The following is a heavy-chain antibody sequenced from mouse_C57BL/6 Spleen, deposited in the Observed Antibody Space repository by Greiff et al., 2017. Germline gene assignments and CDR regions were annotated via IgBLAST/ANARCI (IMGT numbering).Heavy chain of an antibody. Sequence: VQLQQSGPELVKPGASVKISCKASGYTFTDYYMNWVKQSHGKSLEWIGDINPNNGGTSYNQKFKGKATLTVDKSSSTAYMELRSLTSEDSAVYYCARWGLRDAMDYWGQGTSVTVSS. CDR1: GYTFTDYY. CDR2: INPNNGGT. D-gene: IGHD2-13*01. J-gene: IGHJ4*01. V-gene: IGHV1-26*01. CDR3: ARWGLRDAMDY.